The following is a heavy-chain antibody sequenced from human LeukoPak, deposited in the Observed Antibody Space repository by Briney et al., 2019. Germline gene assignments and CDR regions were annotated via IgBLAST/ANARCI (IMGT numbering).Heavy chain of an antibody. D-gene: IGHD6-19*01. CDR3: ARCGYSSGGYCGIDD. J-gene: IGHJ4*02. CDR2: ISYNGNT. Sequence: RASVKDSRMPSLYTFTKYVISWVRPAPGQGLEWMGWISYNGNTNYAQKFQGRVTMTTDTSTSTAYMELRNLRSDDTAVYYCARCGYSSGGYCGIDDWGQGTLVTVSS. V-gene: IGHV1-18*01. CDR1: LYTFTKYV.